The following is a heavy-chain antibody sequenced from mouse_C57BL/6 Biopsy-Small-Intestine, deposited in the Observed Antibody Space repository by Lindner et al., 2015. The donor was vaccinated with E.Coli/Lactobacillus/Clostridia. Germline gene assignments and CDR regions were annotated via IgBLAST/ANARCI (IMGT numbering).Heavy chain of an antibody. V-gene: IGHV5-17*01. D-gene: IGHD1-1*01. Sequence: VQLQESGGGFVKPGGSLKLSCAASGFTFSDYGMHWVRQAPEKGLEWVAYISSGSSTIYYADTMKGRFTISRDNAKNTLFLQMTSLRSEDTAMYYCARDGSSYAMDYWGQGTSVTVSS. CDR2: ISSGSSTI. J-gene: IGHJ4*01. CDR3: ARDGSSYAMDY. CDR1: GFTFSDYG.